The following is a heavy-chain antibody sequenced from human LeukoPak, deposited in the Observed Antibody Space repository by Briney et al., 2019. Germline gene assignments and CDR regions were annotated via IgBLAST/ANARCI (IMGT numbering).Heavy chain of an antibody. V-gene: IGHV4-34*01. D-gene: IGHD1-1*01. CDR3: ARNSWGDNWNDAHDY. CDR1: GGSFSGYY. CDR2: INHSGST. Sequence: PSETLSLTCAVYGGSFSGYYWSWSRQPPGKGRELIGEINHSGSTNYNPSLKSRVTISVDTSKNQFSLKLSSVTAADTAVYYCARNSWGDNWNDAHDYWGQGTLVTVSS. J-gene: IGHJ4*02.